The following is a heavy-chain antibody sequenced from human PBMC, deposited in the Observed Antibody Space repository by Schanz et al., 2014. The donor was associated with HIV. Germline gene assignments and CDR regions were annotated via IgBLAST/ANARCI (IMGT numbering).Heavy chain of an antibody. CDR1: GFPFSSYA. Sequence: EVQLVESGGGLVKPGGSLRLSCTGSGFPFSSYAINWVRQAPGKGLEWLSSISSSGGYIYYADSVKGRFTISRDNSKNTLYLQMNSLRDEDTAVYYCARRSSDGGYYDNWGQGTLVTVSS. CDR3: ARRSSDGGYYDN. D-gene: IGHD2-15*01. J-gene: IGHJ4*02. CDR2: ISSSGGYI. V-gene: IGHV3-21*02.